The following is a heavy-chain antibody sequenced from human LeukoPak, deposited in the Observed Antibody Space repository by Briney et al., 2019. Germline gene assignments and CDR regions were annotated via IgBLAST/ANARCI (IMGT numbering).Heavy chain of an antibody. Sequence: GGSLRLSCAASGNYWMHWVRQAPGKGLVWVSHINSDGSWTSYADSVKGRFTISKDNAKNTVYLQMNNLRAEDTAVYYCVSFYETYWGRGTLVIVSS. CDR2: INSDGSWT. J-gene: IGHJ4*02. D-gene: IGHD2-2*01. CDR1: GNYW. V-gene: IGHV3-74*01. CDR3: VSFYETY.